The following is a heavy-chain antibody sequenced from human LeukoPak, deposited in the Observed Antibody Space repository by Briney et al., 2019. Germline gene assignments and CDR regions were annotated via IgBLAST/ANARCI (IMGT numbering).Heavy chain of an antibody. J-gene: IGHJ5*02. Sequence: SETLSLTCTVSGGSISSGGYYWSWIRQHPGKGLEWIGYIYYSGSTYYNPSLKSRVTISVDTSKNQFSLKLSSVTAADTAVYYCARESHYDILTGSYWFDPWGQGTLVTVSS. V-gene: IGHV4-31*03. CDR3: ARESHYDILTGSYWFDP. CDR2: IYYSGST. CDR1: GGSISSGGYY. D-gene: IGHD3-9*01.